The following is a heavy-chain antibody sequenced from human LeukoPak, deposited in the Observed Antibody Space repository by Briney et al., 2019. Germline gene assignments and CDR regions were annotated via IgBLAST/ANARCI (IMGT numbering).Heavy chain of an antibody. CDR2: IKSKTDGGTT. D-gene: IGHD4-17*01. Sequence: GGSLRLSCAASGFTFSNAWMSWVRQAPGKGLEWVGRIKSKTDGGTTDYAAPVKGRFTISRDDSKNTLYLQMNSLKTEDTAVYYCTTESTVTTYYFDYWGQGTLVTVSS. CDR3: TTESTVTTYYFDY. J-gene: IGHJ4*02. CDR1: GFTFSNAW. V-gene: IGHV3-15*01.